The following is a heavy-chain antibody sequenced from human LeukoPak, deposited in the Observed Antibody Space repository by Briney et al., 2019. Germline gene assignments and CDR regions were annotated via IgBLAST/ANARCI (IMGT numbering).Heavy chain of an antibody. D-gene: IGHD1-26*01. CDR1: GYSISSGYY. V-gene: IGHV4-38-2*02. CDR3: ARDFGSFYSGNTYDI. CDR2: LSHSGSS. Sequence: SETLSLTCTVSGYSISSGYYWDWIRQPPGKGLEWIGTLSHSGSSYYNPSLKSRVTISVDTSKNQFSLNLSSVTAADTAVYYCARDFGSFYSGNTYDIWGQGTKVTVSS. J-gene: IGHJ3*02.